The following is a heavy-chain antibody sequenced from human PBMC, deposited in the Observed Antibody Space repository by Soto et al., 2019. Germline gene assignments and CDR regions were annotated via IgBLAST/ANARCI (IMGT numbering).Heavy chain of an antibody. Sequence: SETLSLTCTVSGGSISSSSYYWGWIRQPPGKGLEWIGSIYYSGSTYYNPSHKSRVTISVETSKIQFSLKLSSVTAADTAVYYCARLGVYYDHAIINWGQGTLVTVSS. D-gene: IGHD3-3*01. CDR3: ARLGVYYDHAIIN. CDR2: IYYSGST. J-gene: IGHJ4*02. V-gene: IGHV4-39*01. CDR1: GGSISSSSYY.